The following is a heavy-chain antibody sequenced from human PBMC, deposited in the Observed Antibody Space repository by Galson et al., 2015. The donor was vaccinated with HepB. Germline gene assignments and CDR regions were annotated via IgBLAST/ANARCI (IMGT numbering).Heavy chain of an antibody. CDR2: ISYDGSNK. Sequence: SLRLSCAASGFTFSSYAMHWVRQAPGKGLEWVAVISYDGSNKYYADSVKGRFTISRDNSKNTLYLQMNSLRAEDTAVYYCARDKGGWYGDYWGQGTLVTVSS. D-gene: IGHD6-19*01. CDR3: ARDKGGWYGDY. V-gene: IGHV3-30*04. J-gene: IGHJ4*02. CDR1: GFTFSSYA.